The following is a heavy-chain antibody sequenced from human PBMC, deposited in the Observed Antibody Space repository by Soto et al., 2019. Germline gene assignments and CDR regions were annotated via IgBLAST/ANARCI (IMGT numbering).Heavy chain of an antibody. D-gene: IGHD6-6*01. J-gene: IGHJ4*02. CDR3: ARGDFGSSE. Sequence: QVQLQQWGAGLLKPSETLSLTCAVYGGSFSAYYWSWIRQPPGKGLEWIGEVNHSGTTNYNPSLMSRVTISADTSKNQFSLKLSSVTAAVTALYYCARGDFGSSEWGQGTLVTVSS. CDR1: GGSFSAYY. CDR2: VNHSGTT. V-gene: IGHV4-34*01.